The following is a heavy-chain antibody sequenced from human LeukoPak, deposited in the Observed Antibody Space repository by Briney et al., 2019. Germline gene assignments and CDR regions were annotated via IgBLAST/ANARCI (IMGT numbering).Heavy chain of an antibody. V-gene: IGHV3-43*01. CDR1: GFTFDDYT. D-gene: IGHD7-27*01. CDR3: AKDANRGTYYFDY. Sequence: PGGSLRLSCAASGFTFDDYTMHWVRQAPGKGLEWVSLISWHGGSTYYADYVKGRFTISRDNSKNSLYLQMNSLRTEDTALYYCAKDANRGTYYFDYWGQGTLVTVSS. J-gene: IGHJ4*02. CDR2: ISWHGGST.